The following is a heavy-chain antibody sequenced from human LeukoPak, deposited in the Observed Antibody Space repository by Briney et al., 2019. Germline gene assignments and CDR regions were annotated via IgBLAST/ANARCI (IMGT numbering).Heavy chain of an antibody. CDR3: ATGGLLWFEEHMGYFAY. V-gene: IGHV1-24*01. CDR1: GYTLTELS. D-gene: IGHD3-10*01. Sequence: ASVKVSCKVSGYTLTELSMHWVRQAPGKGREWMGGFDPEDGETIYAQKFQGRVTMTEDTSTDTAYMELSSLRSEDTAVYYCATGGLLWFEEHMGYFAYWGQGTLVTVYS. CDR2: FDPEDGET. J-gene: IGHJ4*02.